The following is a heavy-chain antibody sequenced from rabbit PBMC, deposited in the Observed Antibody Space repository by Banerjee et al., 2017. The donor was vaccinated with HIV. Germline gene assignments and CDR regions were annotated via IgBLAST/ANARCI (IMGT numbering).Heavy chain of an antibody. CDR3: ARNYVNTFDP. J-gene: IGHJ2*01. CDR2: MYAGSSGLI. D-gene: IGHD1-1*01. V-gene: IGHV1S45*01. CDR1: GFSFGTGA. Sequence: QEQLVESGGGLVQPEGSLTLTCTASGFSFGTGAMCWVRQAPGKGLEWIACMYAGSSGLIYYANWARGRFTISKASSTTVTLQMTSLTAADTATYFCARNYVNTFDPWGPGTLVTVS.